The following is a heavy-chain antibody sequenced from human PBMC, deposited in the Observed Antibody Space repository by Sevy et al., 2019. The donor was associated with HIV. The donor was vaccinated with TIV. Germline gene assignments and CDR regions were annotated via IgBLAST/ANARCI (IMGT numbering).Heavy chain of an antibody. CDR1: GFTFSNYA. CDR3: TKDEAYTVATSYYFDY. Sequence: GGSLRLSCAASGFTFSNYAMSWVRQAPGKGLEWVSGISHSAYNTYYADSVKGRFTISRDNSKNSLYLQMNSLRAEDTAVYYCTKDEAYTVATSYYFDYWGQGTLVTVSS. J-gene: IGHJ4*02. D-gene: IGHD5-12*01. V-gene: IGHV3-23*01. CDR2: ISHSAYNT.